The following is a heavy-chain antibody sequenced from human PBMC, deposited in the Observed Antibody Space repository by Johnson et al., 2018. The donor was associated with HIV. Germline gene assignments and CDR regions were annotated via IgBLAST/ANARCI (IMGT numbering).Heavy chain of an antibody. D-gene: IGHD3-16*01. CDR3: ATGFGPAFEM. J-gene: IGHJ3*02. CDR1: GFTFSSYW. V-gene: IGHV3-15*01. CDR2: IKSKTDGGTT. Sequence: VQLVESGGGLVQPGGSLRLSCAASGFTFSSYWMSWVRQAPGKGLEWVGRIKSKTDGGTTDHAAPVKGRFSISRDDSKNTLYLQMNSLKTEDTAVYYCATGFGPAFEMWGQGTMVTVSS.